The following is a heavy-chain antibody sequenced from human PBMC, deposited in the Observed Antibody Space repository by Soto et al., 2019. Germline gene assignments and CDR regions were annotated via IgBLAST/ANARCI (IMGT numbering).Heavy chain of an antibody. CDR2: IYNSGST. CDR1: GGSISSGGDY. V-gene: IGHV4-31*03. CDR3: ARVRKYSYGRDVDY. D-gene: IGHD5-18*01. J-gene: IGHJ4*02. Sequence: SETLSLTCTVSGGSISSGGDYWSWIRQHPGKGLEWIAYIYNSGSTYYNPSLKSRITISVDTSKNQFPLKLSSVTAADTAVYYCARVRKYSYGRDVDYWGQGTLVTVSS.